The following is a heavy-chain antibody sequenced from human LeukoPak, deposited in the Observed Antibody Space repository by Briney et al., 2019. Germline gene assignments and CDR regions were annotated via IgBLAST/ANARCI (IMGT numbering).Heavy chain of an antibody. J-gene: IGHJ4*02. CDR2: IYHSGGT. D-gene: IGHD3-22*01. CDR3: ARNDSSGYFDY. CDR1: DSSISSTSY. V-gene: IGHV4-38-2*01. Sequence: SETLSLTCAVSDSSISSTSYWGWIRQPPGKGLEWIGSIYHSGGTVYNPSLKSRVTISVDTSTKQFSLKLTSVTAADTAVYYCARNDSSGYFDYWGQGTLVTVSS.